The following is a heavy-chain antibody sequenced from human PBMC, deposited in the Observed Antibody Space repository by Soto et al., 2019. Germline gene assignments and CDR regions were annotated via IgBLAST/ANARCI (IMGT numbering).Heavy chain of an antibody. V-gene: IGHV4-39*01. Sequence: PSETLSLTCTVSGGSISSSSYYWGWIRQPPGKGLEWIGSIYYSGSTYYNPSLKSRVTISVDTSKNQFSLKLSSVTAADTAVYYCARQEGPYQPLLNYYYYYGMDVWGQGTTVTVSS. D-gene: IGHD2-2*01. CDR2: IYYSGST. CDR3: ARQEGPYQPLLNYYYYYGMDV. J-gene: IGHJ6*02. CDR1: GGSISSSSYY.